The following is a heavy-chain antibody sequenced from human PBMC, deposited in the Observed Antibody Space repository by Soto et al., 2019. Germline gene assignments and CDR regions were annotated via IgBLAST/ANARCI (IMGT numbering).Heavy chain of an antibody. D-gene: IGHD2-8*02. Sequence: WGGLGVPSAAPGFTFSSHAMSWGRPVPGKGLEWVSAISGSGGSTYYADSVKGRFTISRDNSKNTLYLQMNSLRAEDTAVYYCAKDPPSRSTGIPVWRQGTLVTVSS. J-gene: IGHJ4*02. CDR2: ISGSGGST. CDR3: AKDPPSRSTGIPV. CDR1: GFTFSSHA. V-gene: IGHV3-23*01.